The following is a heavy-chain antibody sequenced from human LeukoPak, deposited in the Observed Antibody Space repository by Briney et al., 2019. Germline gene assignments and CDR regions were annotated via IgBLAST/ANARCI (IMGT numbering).Heavy chain of an antibody. D-gene: IGHD4-17*01. CDR2: IYYSGST. Sequence: SETLSLTCTVSGGSISSYYWSWIRQPPGKGLEWVGYIYYSGSTNYNPSLKSRVTISVDTSKNQFSLKLSSVTAADTAVYYCARHTYGDAGYNWFDPWGQGTLVTVSS. CDR1: GGSISSYY. J-gene: IGHJ5*02. V-gene: IGHV4-59*08. CDR3: ARHTYGDAGYNWFDP.